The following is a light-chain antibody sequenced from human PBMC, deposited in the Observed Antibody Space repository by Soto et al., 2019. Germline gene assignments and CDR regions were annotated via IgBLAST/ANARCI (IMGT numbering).Light chain of an antibody. V-gene: IGKV3-20*01. CDR3: QQFETSPWT. J-gene: IGKJ1*01. CDR1: QSVNSVY. CDR2: DSF. Sequence: ENVLTQFPGTLSLSPGQRVTLSCRASQSVNSVYIAWYQQKPGQPPRLLIFDSFKRVTGVPDRFSGSGSGTEFSLTISRLQPDDFALYFCQQFETSPWTFGQGTRIEIK.